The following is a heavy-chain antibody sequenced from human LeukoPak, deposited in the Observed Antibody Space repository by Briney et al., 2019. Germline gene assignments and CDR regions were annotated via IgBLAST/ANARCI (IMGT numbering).Heavy chain of an antibody. CDR2: IGTSSSTI. V-gene: IGHV3-48*01. Sequence: GGSLRLSCAASGFTFSSYSMNWVRQAPGKGLEWVSYIGTSSSTIFNADSVKGRFTISRDNAKNSLFLQMNSLRADDTAVYYCARGRRDYYVDYWGQGTLVTVSS. J-gene: IGHJ4*02. CDR1: GFTFSSYS. CDR3: ARGRRDYYVDY.